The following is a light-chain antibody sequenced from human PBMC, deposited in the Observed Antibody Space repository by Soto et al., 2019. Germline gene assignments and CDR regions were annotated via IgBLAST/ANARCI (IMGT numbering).Light chain of an antibody. CDR1: QSVRSN. CDR3: QQDSS. CDR2: GTS. Sequence: EIVMTQSPATLSVSPGERAALSCRASQSVRSNLAWYXXKPGQAPRLXIYGTSTRATDIPARFSGSGSGTEFTLTSSSLQSEDFAVYYWQQDSSVGQGTRLEIK. V-gene: IGKV3-15*01. J-gene: IGKJ5*01.